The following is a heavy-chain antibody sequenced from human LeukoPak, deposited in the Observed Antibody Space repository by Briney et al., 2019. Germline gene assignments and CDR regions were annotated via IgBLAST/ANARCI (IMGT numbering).Heavy chain of an antibody. J-gene: IGHJ3*02. CDR3: ARDPYYDILTGYYPNDAFDI. CDR2: IYSGGST. D-gene: IGHD3-9*01. Sequence: GGSLRLSCAASGFTVSSNYMSWVRQAPGKGLEWVSVIYSGGSTYYADSVKGRFTISRDNSKNTLYLQMNSLRAEDTAMYYCARDPYYDILTGYYPNDAFDIWGQGTMVTVSS. CDR1: GFTVSSNY. V-gene: IGHV3-53*01.